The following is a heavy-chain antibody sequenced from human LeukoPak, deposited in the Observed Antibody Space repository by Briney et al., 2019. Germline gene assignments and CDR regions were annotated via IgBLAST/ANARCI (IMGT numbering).Heavy chain of an antibody. CDR1: GFTFSSYA. CDR2: ISGSGGST. Sequence: PGGSLRLSCAASGFTFSSYAMSWVRQAPGKGLEWVSTISGSGGSTYYADSVKGRFTISRDNSKNTLYLQMNSLRAEDTAVYYCAKWATSRIVGATNFDYWGQGTLVTVSS. V-gene: IGHV3-23*01. J-gene: IGHJ4*02. D-gene: IGHD1-26*01. CDR3: AKWATSRIVGATNFDY.